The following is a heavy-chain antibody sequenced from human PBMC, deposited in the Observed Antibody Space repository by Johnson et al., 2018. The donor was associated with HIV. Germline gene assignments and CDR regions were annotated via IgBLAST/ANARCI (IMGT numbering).Heavy chain of an antibody. CDR2: INSDGSST. J-gene: IGHJ3*02. CDR3: AKARSLLDYGGFDAFDI. Sequence: VQLVESGGGLVQPGGSLRLSCAASGFTFSNYWMHWVRQGLGTGLVWVSRINSDGSSTSYADSVKGRFTISRDNAKNTLHLQMNSLKTEDTAMYYCAKARSLLDYGGFDAFDIWGQGTLVIVSS. D-gene: IGHD4-23*01. CDR1: GFTFSNYW. V-gene: IGHV3-74*01.